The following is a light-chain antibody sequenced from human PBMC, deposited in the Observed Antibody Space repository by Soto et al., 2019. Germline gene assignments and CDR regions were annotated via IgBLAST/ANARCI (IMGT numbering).Light chain of an antibody. J-gene: IGLJ2*01. CDR2: GNS. Sequence: QSVLTQPPSVSGAPGQRVTISCTGSSSNIGAGYDVHWYQQLPGTAPKLLIYGNSNRPSGVPDRFSGSKSGTSASLAITGLQDEDEADYYCQYYDSSLGGVVFGGGTKLTVL. V-gene: IGLV1-40*01. CDR1: SSNIGAGYD. CDR3: QYYDSSLGGVV.